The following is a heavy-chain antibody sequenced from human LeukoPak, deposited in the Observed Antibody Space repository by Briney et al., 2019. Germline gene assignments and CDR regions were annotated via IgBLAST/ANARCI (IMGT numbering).Heavy chain of an antibody. J-gene: IGHJ4*02. CDR2: ITSDGSNT. Sequence: ETLSLTCAVYGGSFSGYYWMHWVRQAPGKGLVWVSRITSDGSNTNYADSVKGRFTISRDNAKNTLYLHMNSLRAEDTAVYYCARGGRIQLERRGYFDYWGQGTLVTVSS. CDR3: ARGGRIQLERRGYFDY. CDR1: GGSFSGYYW. D-gene: IGHD1-1*01. V-gene: IGHV3-74*01.